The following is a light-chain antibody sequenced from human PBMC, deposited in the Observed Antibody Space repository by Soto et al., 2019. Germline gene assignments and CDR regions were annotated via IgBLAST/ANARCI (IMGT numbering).Light chain of an antibody. J-gene: IGKJ5*01. V-gene: IGKV3-15*01. CDR3: QLSNNWPLT. CDR2: GAS. Sequence: AAVSVAGKERTTRSWTASQSVSSNLAWYQQKPGQAPRLLIYGASSRATGIPVRFSGSGSGTEFTLTIGGLQSEDLAVYYSQLSNNWPLTFAQGTRLEIK. CDR1: QSVSSN.